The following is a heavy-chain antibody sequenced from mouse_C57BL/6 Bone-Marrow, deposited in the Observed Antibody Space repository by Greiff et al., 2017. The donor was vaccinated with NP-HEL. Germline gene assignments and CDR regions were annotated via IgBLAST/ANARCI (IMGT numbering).Heavy chain of an antibody. CDR3: ARSYGYLFAY. V-gene: IGHV1-19*01. CDR1: GYTFTDYY. CDR2: INPYNGGT. J-gene: IGHJ3*01. D-gene: IGHD2-2*01. Sequence: EVKLQESGPVLVKPGASVKMSCKASGYTFTDYYMNWVKQSHGKSLEWIGVINPYNGGTSYNQKFKGKATLTVDKSSSTAYMELNSLTSEDSAVYYCARSYGYLFAYWGQGTLVTVSA.